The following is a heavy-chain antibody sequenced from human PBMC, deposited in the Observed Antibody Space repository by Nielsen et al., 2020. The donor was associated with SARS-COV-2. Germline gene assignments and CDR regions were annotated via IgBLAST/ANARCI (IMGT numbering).Heavy chain of an antibody. CDR1: GYTFTDYY. V-gene: IGHV1-2*06. J-gene: IGHJ6*02. CDR3: ARARATIFGLVMSYGMDV. CDR2: INPYRGGT. Sequence: ASVQVSCKASGYTFTDYYIHWVRQAPGQGLEWMGRINPYRGGTNYAQKFQGTVTMTRDASISTVYMELTSDDTAVYYCARARATIFGLVMSYGMDVWGQGTTVAVSS. D-gene: IGHD3/OR15-3a*01.